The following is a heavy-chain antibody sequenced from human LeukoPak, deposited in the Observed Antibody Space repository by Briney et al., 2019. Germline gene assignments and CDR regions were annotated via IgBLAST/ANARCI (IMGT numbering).Heavy chain of an antibody. CDR2: IYHSGLT. V-gene: IGHV4-59*01. Sequence: KPSETLSLTCTVSGGSISGYYWSWLRQSPGKGLEWIGYIYHSGLTDYNPSLRSRLTIPVDTSRNQFSLKLTSATAADTAMYYCARDQRCSRSDGGCDQWYFDLWGRGTLVTVSS. CDR3: ARDQRCSRSDGGCDQWYFDL. J-gene: IGHJ2*01. D-gene: IGHD2-15*01. CDR1: GGSISGYY.